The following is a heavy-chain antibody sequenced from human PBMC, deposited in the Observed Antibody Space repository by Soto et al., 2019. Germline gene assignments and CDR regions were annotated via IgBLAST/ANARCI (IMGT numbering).Heavy chain of an antibody. J-gene: IGHJ4*02. D-gene: IGHD3-22*01. CDR1: GGTFSSYA. Sequence: QVQLVQSGAEVKKPGSSVKVSCKASGGTFSSYAISWVRQAPGQGLEWMGGIIPIFGTANYAQKFQGRVTITADEATSTAFMELSSLRSEDTAVYYCAREGASGSHIGYWGQGTLVTVSS. CDR2: IIPIFGTA. CDR3: AREGASGSHIGY. V-gene: IGHV1-69*01.